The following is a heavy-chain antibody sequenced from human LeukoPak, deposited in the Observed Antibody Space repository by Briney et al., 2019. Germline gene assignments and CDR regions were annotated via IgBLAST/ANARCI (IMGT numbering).Heavy chain of an antibody. J-gene: IGHJ4*02. D-gene: IGHD2-8*01. CDR1: GGSITSYY. CDR3: ARDLGKSLPAVMAWTY. CDR2: IYYSGNT. Sequence: SETLSHTCTVSGGSITSYYWSWIRQPPGKGLEWIGYIYYSGNTNYNPSLKSRVTISVDTSKNQFSLKLSSVTAADTAVYYCARDLGKSLPAVMAWTYWGQGTLVTVSS. V-gene: IGHV4-59*01.